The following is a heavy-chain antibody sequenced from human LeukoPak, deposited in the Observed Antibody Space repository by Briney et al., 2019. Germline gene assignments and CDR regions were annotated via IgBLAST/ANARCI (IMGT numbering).Heavy chain of an antibody. V-gene: IGHV4-39*01. Sequence: SETLSLTCTVSGGSISSSSYYWGWIRQPPGKGLEWIGSIYYSGSTYYNPSLKSRVTISVHTSKNQFSLKLSSVTAADTAVYYRATLYSSGWYSLLNSPFDPWGQGTLVTVSS. CDR3: ATLYSSGWYSLLNSPFDP. CDR1: GGSISSSSYY. J-gene: IGHJ5*02. D-gene: IGHD6-19*01. CDR2: IYYSGST.